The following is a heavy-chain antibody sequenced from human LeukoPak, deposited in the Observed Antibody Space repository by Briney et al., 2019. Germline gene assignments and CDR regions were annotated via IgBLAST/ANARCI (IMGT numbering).Heavy chain of an antibody. D-gene: IGHD3-10*01. CDR2: IIPIFGTA. J-gene: IGHJ5*02. Sequence: SVKVSCKASGGTFSSYAISWVRQAPGLGLEWMGGIIPIFGTANYAQKFQGRVTITADESTSTAYMELSSLRSEDTAVYYCARALLLRAYYYGSGSYYNWFDPWGQGTLVTVSS. CDR1: GGTFSSYA. V-gene: IGHV1-69*13. CDR3: ARALLLRAYYYGSGSYYNWFDP.